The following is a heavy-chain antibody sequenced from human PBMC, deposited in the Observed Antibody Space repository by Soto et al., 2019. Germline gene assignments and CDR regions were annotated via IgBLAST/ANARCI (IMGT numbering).Heavy chain of an antibody. CDR1: GFTFSSYA. J-gene: IGHJ1*01. V-gene: IGHV3-23*01. CDR2: ISGSGGST. Sequence: GGSLRLSCAASGFTFSSYAMSWVRQAPGKGLEWVSAISGSGGSTYYADSVKGRFTISRDNSKNTLYLQMNSLRAEDTAVYYCAKDKAYCGGDCYSRNKYFKHWGQGTLVTVSS. CDR3: AKDKAYCGGDCYSRNKYFKH. D-gene: IGHD2-21*02.